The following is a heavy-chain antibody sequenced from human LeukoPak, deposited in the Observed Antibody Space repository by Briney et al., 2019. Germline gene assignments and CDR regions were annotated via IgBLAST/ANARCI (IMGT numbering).Heavy chain of an antibody. Sequence: GPPRPSFAASGSTFSNYWMYWGRQAPGKGVGLVSSINSYGSSTSYADSVKGRFTISRDNAKNTLYLQMNSLRAEDTAVYYCARDITQYGSGYYHWGQGTLVTVSS. J-gene: IGHJ5*02. CDR3: ARDITQYGSGYYH. CDR1: GSTFSNYW. V-gene: IGHV3-74*01. D-gene: IGHD3-22*01. CDR2: INSYGSST.